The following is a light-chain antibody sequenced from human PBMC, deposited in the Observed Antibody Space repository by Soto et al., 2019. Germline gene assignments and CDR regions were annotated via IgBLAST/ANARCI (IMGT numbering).Light chain of an antibody. CDR2: AAS. V-gene: IGKV1-6*01. J-gene: IGKJ5*01. CDR1: QGIGND. CDR3: LQHYNFPYT. Sequence: AIQMTQSPSSLSASVGDRVTITCRASQGIGNDLGWYQQRPGKAPKLLIYAASSLQSGVPSRFSGSGSGTGFTLSISSLQPEDFATYYCLQHYNFPYTFGQGPRLEIK.